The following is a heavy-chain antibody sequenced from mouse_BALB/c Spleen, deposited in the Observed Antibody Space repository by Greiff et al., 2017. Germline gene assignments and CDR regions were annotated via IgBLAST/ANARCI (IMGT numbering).Heavy chain of an antibody. CDR1: GDSITSGY. J-gene: IGHJ3*01. CDR2: ISYSGST. CDR3: ARSLYDHQAWFAY. Sequence: EVQRVESGPSLVKPSQTLSLTCSVTGDSITSGYWNWIRKFPGNKLEYMGYISYSGSTYYNPSLKSRISITRDTSKNQYYLQLNSVTTEDTATYYCARSLYDHQAWFAYWGQGTLVTVSA. V-gene: IGHV3-8*02. D-gene: IGHD2-3*01.